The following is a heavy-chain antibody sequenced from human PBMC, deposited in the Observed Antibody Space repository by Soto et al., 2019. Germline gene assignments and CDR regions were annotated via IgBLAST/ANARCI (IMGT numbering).Heavy chain of an antibody. CDR1: GFTFSSYG. V-gene: IGHV3-33*01. J-gene: IGHJ4*02. D-gene: IGHD3-10*01. CDR3: AREFGDGLYYFDY. CDR2: IWYDGSNK. Sequence: GGSLRLSCAASGFTFSSYGMHWVRQAPGKGLEWVAVIWYDGSNKYYADSVKGRFTISRDNSKNTLYLQMNSLRAEDTAVYYCAREFGDGLYYFDYWGQGTLVTVSS.